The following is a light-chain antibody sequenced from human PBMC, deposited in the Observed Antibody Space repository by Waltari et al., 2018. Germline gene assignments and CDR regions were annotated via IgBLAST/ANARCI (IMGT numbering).Light chain of an antibody. CDR3: AAWDDSLNVVV. V-gene: IGLV1-44*01. CDR2: NNN. CDR1: SSNIGSYI. Sequence: QSVLTQPPSASGTPGQRVTISCSGSSSNIGSYIVNWYQQLPGMAPRLLIYNNNRRPSGVPDRFSGSKSGTSASLAISGLQSEDEADYYCAAWDDSLNVVVFGGGTKLTVL. J-gene: IGLJ2*01.